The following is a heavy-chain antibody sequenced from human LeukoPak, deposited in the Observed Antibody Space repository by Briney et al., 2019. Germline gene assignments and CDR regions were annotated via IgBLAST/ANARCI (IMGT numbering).Heavy chain of an antibody. J-gene: IGHJ3*02. V-gene: IGHV1-8*03. CDR3: ARGVEMATLDAFDI. D-gene: IGHD5-24*01. CDR1: GYTFTSYD. Sequence: ASVKVSCKASGYTFTSYDINWVRQATGQGLEWMGWMNPNSGNTGYAQKFQGRVTITRNTSISTAYMELSSLRSEDTAVYYCARGVEMATLDAFDIWGQGTMVTVS. CDR2: MNPNSGNT.